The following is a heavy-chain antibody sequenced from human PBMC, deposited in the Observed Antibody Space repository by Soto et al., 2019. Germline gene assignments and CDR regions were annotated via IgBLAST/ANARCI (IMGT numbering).Heavy chain of an antibody. CDR3: ARDFGSSWSLDY. Sequence: QVQLVESGGAVVQPGRSLRLSCAASGFTFSSYGMHWVRQAPGKGLEWVAVIWYDGSNKYYADSVKGRFTISRDNSKITLYMQRNSLRAEDTAVYYCARDFGSSWSLDYWGQGTLVTVSS. CDR2: IWYDGSNK. J-gene: IGHJ4*02. V-gene: IGHV3-33*01. CDR1: GFTFSSYG. D-gene: IGHD6-13*01.